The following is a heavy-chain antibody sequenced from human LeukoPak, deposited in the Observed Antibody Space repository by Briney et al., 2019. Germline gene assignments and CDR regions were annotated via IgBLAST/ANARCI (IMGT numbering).Heavy chain of an antibody. CDR3: ARGPNSNWSGLDF. CDR1: GFSFSGHW. Sequence: GGSPRLSCTASGFSFSGHWTHWARQLPGKGLVWVSRISPTGSTTSYADSVKGRFTVSRDNAKNTLYLQVNNLRAEDTAVYYCARGPNSNWSGLDFWGQGTLLTVSS. D-gene: IGHD6-6*01. V-gene: IGHV3-74*01. J-gene: IGHJ4*02. CDR2: ISPTGSTT.